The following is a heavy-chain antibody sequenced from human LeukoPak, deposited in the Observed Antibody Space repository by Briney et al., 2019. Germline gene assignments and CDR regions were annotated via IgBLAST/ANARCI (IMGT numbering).Heavy chain of an antibody. CDR2: ISEGVGNT. D-gene: IGHD4-17*01. J-gene: IGHJ4*02. CDR1: GFIFSRYA. Sequence: PGASLRLSCAASGFIFSRYAMSWVRQAPGKGLEWVSGISEGVGNTYYADSVKGRFTISRDHSKNTLYLQMNSLRAEDTALYYCAKREKGTTGRFFDYWGQGTLVTVSS. V-gene: IGHV3-23*01. CDR3: AKREKGTTGRFFDY.